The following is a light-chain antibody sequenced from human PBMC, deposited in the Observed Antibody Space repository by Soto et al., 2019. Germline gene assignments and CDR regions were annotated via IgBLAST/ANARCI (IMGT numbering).Light chain of an antibody. CDR3: QQYGSSPLYT. V-gene: IGKV3-20*01. J-gene: IGKJ2*01. Sequence: EIMLTQSPGTLSLSPGERATLSCSASQSVSSSYLAWYQQKPGQAPRLLIYGASSRATGIPDRFSGSGSGTEFTITISRLEPEDFAVYYCQQYGSSPLYTFGQGTKLEIK. CDR1: QSVSSSY. CDR2: GAS.